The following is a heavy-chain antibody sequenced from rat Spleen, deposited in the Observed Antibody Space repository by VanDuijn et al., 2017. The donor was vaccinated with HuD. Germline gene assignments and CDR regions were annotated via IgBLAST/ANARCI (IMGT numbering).Heavy chain of an antibody. CDR2: IWGNGNT. CDR1: GFSLSNYG. Sequence: QVQLKESGPGLVQPSQTLSLTCTVSGFSLSNYGVLWVRQPPGKGLERMGLIWGNGNTNYNSALKSRLSIARDPSKSQVYLKMNSLQTEDTAIYFCTRNRYRYTSGYVMDVWGQGVSVTVSS. D-gene: IGHD1-5*01. J-gene: IGHJ4*01. V-gene: IGHV2-13*01. CDR3: TRNRYRYTSGYVMDV.